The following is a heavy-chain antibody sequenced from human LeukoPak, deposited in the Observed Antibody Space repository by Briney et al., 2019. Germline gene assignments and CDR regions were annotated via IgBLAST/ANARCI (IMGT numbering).Heavy chain of an antibody. CDR3: ARHLGRGHYFDY. Sequence: SETLPLTCTVSGGSISSSSYYWGWIRQPPGKGLEWIGSIYYSGSTYYNPSLKSRVTISVDTSKNQFSLKLSSVTAADTAVYYCARHLGRGHYFDYWGQGTMVTVSS. J-gene: IGHJ4*03. CDR2: IYYSGST. D-gene: IGHD3-10*01. V-gene: IGHV4-39*01. CDR1: GGSISSSSYY.